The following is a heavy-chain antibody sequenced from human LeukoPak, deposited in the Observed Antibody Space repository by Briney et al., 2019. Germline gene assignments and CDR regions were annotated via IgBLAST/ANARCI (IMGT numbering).Heavy chain of an antibody. CDR2: ITPVFGTA. CDR1: GRSFSSYA. V-gene: IGHV1-69*01. J-gene: IGHJ4*02. D-gene: IGHD6-13*01. CDR3: ARGSASNWPVDI. Sequence: GSSVGVSCKASGRSFSSYAISWVRQAPGRGLEWMGGITPVFGTAKYAQRFQGRVTISADDSTSTAYLEVTKVTSEDTAVYYCARGSASNWPVDIWGQGTLITVSS.